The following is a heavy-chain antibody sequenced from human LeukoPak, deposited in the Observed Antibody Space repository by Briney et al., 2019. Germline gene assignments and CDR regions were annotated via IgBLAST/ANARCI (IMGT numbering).Heavy chain of an antibody. CDR2: ISYTGTT. Sequence: SETLSLTCTVYGGSFSGYYWSWIRQPPGKGLEWIGYISYTGTTNYNPSLKSRVTISVDTSKNQFSLKLSSVTAADTAVYYCARLGLAALDYWGQGTLVTVSS. V-gene: IGHV4-59*08. CDR3: ARLGLAALDY. J-gene: IGHJ4*02. D-gene: IGHD3-16*01. CDR1: GGSFSGYY.